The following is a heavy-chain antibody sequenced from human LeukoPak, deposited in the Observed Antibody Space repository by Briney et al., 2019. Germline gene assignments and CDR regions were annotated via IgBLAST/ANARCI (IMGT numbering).Heavy chain of an antibody. J-gene: IGHJ2*01. CDR2: FDPEDGET. D-gene: IGHD6-13*01. CDR3: ARVAGWYSSSSEYWYFDL. CDR1: GYTLTGLS. Sequence: VASVKVSCKVSGYTLTGLSMHWVRQAPGKGLEWMGGFDPEDGETIYAQKFQGRVTMTEDTSTDTAYMELSSLRSEDTAVYYCARVAGWYSSSSEYWYFDLWGRGTLVTVSS. V-gene: IGHV1-24*01.